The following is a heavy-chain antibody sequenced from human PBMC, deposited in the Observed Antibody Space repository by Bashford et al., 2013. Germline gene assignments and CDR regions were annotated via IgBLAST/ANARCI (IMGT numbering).Heavy chain of an antibody. D-gene: IGHD3-3*01. J-gene: IGHJ6*02. CDR2: ISGSGGST. Sequence: SGGSLRLSCAASGFTFSSYAMSWVRQAPGKGLEWVSAISGSGGSTYYADSVKGRFTISRDNSKNTLYLQMNSLRAEDTAVYYCAKFSGSTYYDFWSGSNGALHEYGMDVWGQGTTVTVSS. CDR1: GFTFSSYA. CDR3: AKFSGSTYYDFWSGSNGALHEYGMDV. V-gene: IGHV3-23*01.